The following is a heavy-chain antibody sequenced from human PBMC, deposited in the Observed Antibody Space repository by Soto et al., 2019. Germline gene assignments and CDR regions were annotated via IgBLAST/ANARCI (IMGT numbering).Heavy chain of an antibody. V-gene: IGHV1-69*02. CDR1: GGTFSSYT. CDR3: ASGGSGRSLYFDY. J-gene: IGHJ4*02. D-gene: IGHD3-10*01. Sequence: ASVKVSCKASGGTFSSYTISWVRQAPGQGLEWMGRIIPILGIANYAQKFQGRVTITADKSTSTAYMELSSLRSEDTAVYYCASGGSGRSLYFDYWGQGTLVTVSS. CDR2: IIPILGIA.